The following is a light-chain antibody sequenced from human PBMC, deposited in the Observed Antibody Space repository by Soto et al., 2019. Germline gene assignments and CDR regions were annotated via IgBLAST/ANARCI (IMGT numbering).Light chain of an antibody. J-gene: IGKJ1*01. CDR3: QQYRDLPQS. V-gene: IGKV3-20*01. CDR1: QSVRSNY. Sequence: EIVLTQSPGTLSLSPGERATLSCRASQSVRSNYLAWYQQKPGQAPRLLIYNSSTRATGIPDRFSGSGSGTDFTLTISNLEPEDFALYYCQQYRDLPQSFGQGTQVEIK. CDR2: NSS.